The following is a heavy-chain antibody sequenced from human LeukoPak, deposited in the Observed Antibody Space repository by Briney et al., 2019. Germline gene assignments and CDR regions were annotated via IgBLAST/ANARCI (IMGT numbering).Heavy chain of an antibody. Sequence: GGSLRLSCAASGNYWMHWVRQAPGKGLVWVSHINGDGSWTTYADSVKGRFTISKDNAKNTVYPQMNNLRAEDTAVYYCVSFYETYWGRGTLVTVSS. V-gene: IGHV3-74*01. J-gene: IGHJ4*02. CDR2: INGDGSWT. CDR3: VSFYETY. CDR1: GNYW. D-gene: IGHD2-2*01.